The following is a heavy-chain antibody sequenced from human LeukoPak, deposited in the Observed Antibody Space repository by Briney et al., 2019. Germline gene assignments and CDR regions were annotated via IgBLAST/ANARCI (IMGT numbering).Heavy chain of an antibody. Sequence: GGSLRLSCAASGNYWMHWVRQAPGKGLVWVSHINGDGSWTTYADSVKGRFTISKDNAKNTVYPQMNNLRAEDTAVYYCVSFYETYWGRGTLVTVSS. V-gene: IGHV3-74*01. J-gene: IGHJ4*02. CDR2: INGDGSWT. CDR3: VSFYETY. CDR1: GNYW. D-gene: IGHD2-2*01.